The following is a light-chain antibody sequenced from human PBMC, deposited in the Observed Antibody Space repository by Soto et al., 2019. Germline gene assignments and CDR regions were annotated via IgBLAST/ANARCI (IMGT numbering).Light chain of an antibody. CDR1: QSISSN. Sequence: ERVMTQSPATLSVSPGERATLSCRASQSISSNLAWYQQKPGQAPRLLIHAASTRASGIPARFSGSGSGTEFTLTIRGLKSEDFADYYCQQYNNWPWTFGQGTKVDIK. CDR2: AAS. J-gene: IGKJ1*01. V-gene: IGKV3-15*01. CDR3: QQYNNWPWT.